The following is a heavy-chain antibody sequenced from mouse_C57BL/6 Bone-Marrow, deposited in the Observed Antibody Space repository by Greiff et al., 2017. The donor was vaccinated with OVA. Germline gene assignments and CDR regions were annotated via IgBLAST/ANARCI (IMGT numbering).Heavy chain of an antibody. D-gene: IGHD1-1*01. V-gene: IGHV1-50*01. CDR3: ARDYGSPAWFAY. J-gene: IGHJ3*01. Sequence: VQLQQPGAELVKPGASVKLSCKASGYTFTSYWMQWVKQRPGQGLEWIGEIDPSDSYTNYTQKFKGKATLTVDKSSSTAYMQLSSLPSEDSAVYYCARDYGSPAWFAYWGQGTLVTVST. CDR2: IDPSDSYT. CDR1: GYTFTSYW.